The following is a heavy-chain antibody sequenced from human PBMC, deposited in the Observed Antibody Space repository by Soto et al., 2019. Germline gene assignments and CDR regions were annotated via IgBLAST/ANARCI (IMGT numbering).Heavy chain of an antibody. Sequence: GGSLRLSCAASGFTFSSYAMSWVRQAPGKGLEWVSAISGSGGSTYYADSVKGRFTISRDNSKNTLYLQMNSLRAEDTAVYYCAKAPYGYYYDNAGDAFDIWGQGTMVTVSS. CDR1: GFTFSSYA. D-gene: IGHD3-22*01. J-gene: IGHJ3*02. CDR3: AKAPYGYYYDNAGDAFDI. V-gene: IGHV3-23*01. CDR2: ISGSGGST.